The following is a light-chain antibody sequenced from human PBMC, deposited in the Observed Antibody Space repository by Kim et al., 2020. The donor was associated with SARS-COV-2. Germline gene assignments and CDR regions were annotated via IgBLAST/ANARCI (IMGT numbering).Light chain of an antibody. CDR1: QSNSMW. V-gene: IGKV1-5*03. CDR2: KAS. Sequence: SLLSASVGDRVIITCRASQSNSMWLAWYQQKPGKAPKLLISKASSLQSGVPSRFSGSGSGTQFTLTISSLQPDDFGTYYCQQYDNYFGQGTKLEI. J-gene: IGKJ2*01. CDR3: QQYDNY.